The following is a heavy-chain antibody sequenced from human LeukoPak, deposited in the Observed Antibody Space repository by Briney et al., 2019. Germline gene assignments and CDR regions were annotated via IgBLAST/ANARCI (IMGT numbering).Heavy chain of an antibody. CDR2: INPNSGGT. V-gene: IGHV1-2*02. Sequence: ASVKVSCKASGYTFTGYYMHWVRQAPGQGLEWMGWINPNSGGTNYAQKFQGRVTMIRDTSISTAYMELSRLRSDDTAVYYCARAFLLRLGELFGYWGQGTLVTVSS. J-gene: IGHJ4*02. CDR3: ARAFLLRLGELFGY. D-gene: IGHD3-16*01. CDR1: GYTFTGYY.